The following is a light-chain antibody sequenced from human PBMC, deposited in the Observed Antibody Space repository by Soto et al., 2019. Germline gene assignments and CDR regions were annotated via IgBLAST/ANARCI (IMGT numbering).Light chain of an antibody. Sequence: EILITQSPATLSVSPGERATLSCRASQSVSSNLAWYQQKPGQAPRLLIYGASTRDTGIPARFSGSGSGTECTLTISRLQSEDFEVYYCQQYNNWPRTFGQGTKVDIK. V-gene: IGKV3-15*01. CDR1: QSVSSN. CDR3: QQYNNWPRT. J-gene: IGKJ1*01. CDR2: GAS.